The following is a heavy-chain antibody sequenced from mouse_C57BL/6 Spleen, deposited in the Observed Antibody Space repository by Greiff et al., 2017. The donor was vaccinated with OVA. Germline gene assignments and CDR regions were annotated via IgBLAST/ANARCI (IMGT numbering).Heavy chain of an antibody. D-gene: IGHD2-3*01. J-gene: IGHJ4*01. Sequence: EVKLVESGGGLVKPGGSLKLSCAASGFTFSDYGMHWVRQAPEKGLEWVAYISSGSSTIYYADTVKGRFTISRDNAKTTLFLQMTSLRSEDTAMYYCARPIYDDAMDYWGQGTSVTVSS. CDR1: GFTFSDYG. V-gene: IGHV5-17*01. CDR3: ARPIYDDAMDY. CDR2: ISSGSSTI.